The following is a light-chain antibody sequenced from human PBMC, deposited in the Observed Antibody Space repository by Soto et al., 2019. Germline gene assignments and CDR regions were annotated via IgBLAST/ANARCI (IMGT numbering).Light chain of an antibody. CDR3: SSYTSDSRRV. J-gene: IGLJ1*01. V-gene: IGLV2-14*01. Sequence: QSVLTQPASVSGSPGQSIAISCTGTSSDVGGYNYVSWYQQHPGKAPKLVIYDVSNRPSGVSNRFSGSKSDNTASLTISGLQAEDEADYYCSSYTSDSRRVFGTGTKLTVL. CDR2: DVS. CDR1: SSDVGGYNY.